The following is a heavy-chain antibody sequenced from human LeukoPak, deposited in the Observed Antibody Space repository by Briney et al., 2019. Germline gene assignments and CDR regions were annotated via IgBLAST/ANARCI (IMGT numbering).Heavy chain of an antibody. D-gene: IGHD5-12*01. V-gene: IGHV3-74*01. J-gene: IGHJ2*01. CDR3: ARGGLRNWYFDL. CDR2: LNSDGTNT. CDR1: GFTFSSCW. Sequence: GGSLRLSCAASGFTFSSCWMHWVRQAPGKGLVWVSRLNSDGTNTYHADSVKGRVTISRDNAKNTVYLEMNSLRAEDTAVYYCARGGLRNWYFDLWGRGTLVTVSS.